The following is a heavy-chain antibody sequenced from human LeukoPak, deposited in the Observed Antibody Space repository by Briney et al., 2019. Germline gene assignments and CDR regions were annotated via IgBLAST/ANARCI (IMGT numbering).Heavy chain of an antibody. V-gene: IGHV5-51*01. J-gene: IGHJ3*02. Sequence: GESLKISCQGSGYSFTSYWIGWVRQLPGKGLEWMGIIYPGESDTRYSPSFQGQVTISADKSISTAYLQWSSLKASDTAMYYCATRTIGDAFDIWGQGTMVTVSS. CDR1: GYSFTSYW. CDR3: ATRTIGDAFDI. CDR2: IYPGESDT. D-gene: IGHD2-2*01.